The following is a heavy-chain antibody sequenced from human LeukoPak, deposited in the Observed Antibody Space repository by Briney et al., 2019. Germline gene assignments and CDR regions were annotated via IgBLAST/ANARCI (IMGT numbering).Heavy chain of an antibody. J-gene: IGHJ4*02. CDR1: GYPFTSYS. CDR2: IWVSGGNT. CDR3: AREYDQTYYFDY. Sequence: GASVKVSCKPSGYPFTSYSIHWVRQAPGQGLEYMGIIWVSGGNTNYPQKFQGSVIMTRDISTSTVFMDLDRLTSEDTAVYYCAREYDQTYYFDYWGLGTLVTVSS. V-gene: IGHV1-46*01. D-gene: IGHD3-3*01.